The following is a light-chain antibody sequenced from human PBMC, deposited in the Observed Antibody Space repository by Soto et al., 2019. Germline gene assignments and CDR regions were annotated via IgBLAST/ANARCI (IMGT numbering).Light chain of an antibody. Sequence: DIQMTQSPASLSASLGERATVSCRASQGIINYLAWYQHKPGKAPKLLIYAASTLQSGVTSRFSGSGSGTDFTLTISGLQPEDVATYYCQKYNSAPLSFGGGTKVDIK. J-gene: IGKJ4*01. CDR1: QGIINY. CDR2: AAS. CDR3: QKYNSAPLS. V-gene: IGKV1-27*01.